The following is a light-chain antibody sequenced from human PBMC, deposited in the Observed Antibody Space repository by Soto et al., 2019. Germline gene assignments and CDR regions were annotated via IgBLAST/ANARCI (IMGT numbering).Light chain of an antibody. CDR3: SSYTSSSTYV. J-gene: IGLJ1*01. V-gene: IGLV2-14*03. CDR1: SSDVGGYNY. CDR2: DVS. Sequence: QSALTQPASVSGSPGQSITISCTVTSSDVGGYNYVSWYQQHPGKVPKLMIYDVSNRPSGVSNRFSGSKSGNTASLTISGLQAEDEADYYCSSYTSSSTYVFGIGTKLTVL.